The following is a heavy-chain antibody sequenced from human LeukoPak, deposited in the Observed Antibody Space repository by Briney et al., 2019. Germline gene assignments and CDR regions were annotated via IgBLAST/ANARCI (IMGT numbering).Heavy chain of an antibody. V-gene: IGHV4-34*01. CDR1: GGSFSGYY. Sequence: PSETLSLTCAVYGGSFSGYYWSWIRQPPGKGLEWIGEINHSGSTNYNPSLKSRVTISVDTSKNQFSLKLSSVTAADTAVYYCARKKGSGSYYPLTPPYYFDYWGQGTLVTVSS. CDR3: ARKKGSGSYYPLTPPYYFDY. CDR2: INHSGST. J-gene: IGHJ4*02. D-gene: IGHD3-10*01.